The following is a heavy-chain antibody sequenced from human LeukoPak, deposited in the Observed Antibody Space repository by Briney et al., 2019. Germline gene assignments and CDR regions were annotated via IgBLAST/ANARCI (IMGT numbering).Heavy chain of an antibody. V-gene: IGHV3-21*01. Sequence: PGGSLRLSCAASGLTFSSYSMNWVRQAPGKGLEWVSSISSSSSYIYYADSVKGRFTISRDNAKNSLYLQMNSLRAEDTAVYYCARLPAAGTVDYWGQGTLVTVSS. CDR2: ISSSSSYI. J-gene: IGHJ4*02. CDR3: ARLPAAGTVDY. CDR1: GLTFSSYS. D-gene: IGHD6-13*01.